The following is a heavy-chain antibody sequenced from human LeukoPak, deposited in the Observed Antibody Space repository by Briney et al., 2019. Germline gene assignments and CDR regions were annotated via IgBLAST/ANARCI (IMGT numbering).Heavy chain of an antibody. V-gene: IGHV3-74*01. Sequence: GGSLRLSCAASGNYWMHWVRQAPGKGLVWVSHINGDGSWTTYADPVKGRFTISKDNAKNTVYLQMNNLRAEDTAVYYCVSFYETYWGRGTLVTVSS. J-gene: IGHJ4*02. D-gene: IGHD2-2*01. CDR3: VSFYETY. CDR2: INGDGSWT. CDR1: GNYW.